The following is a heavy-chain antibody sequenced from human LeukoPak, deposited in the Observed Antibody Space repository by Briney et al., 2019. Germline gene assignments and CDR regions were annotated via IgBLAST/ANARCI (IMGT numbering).Heavy chain of an antibody. Sequence: GGSLRLSRAASGFTFSSYGMHWVRQAPGKGLEWVAVIWYDGSNKYYADSVKGRFTISRDNSKNTLYLQMNSLRAEDTAVYYCAKRQRAIAAAGPFDYWGQGTLVTVSS. CDR3: AKRQRAIAAAGPFDY. CDR1: GFTFSSYG. J-gene: IGHJ4*02. D-gene: IGHD6-13*01. V-gene: IGHV3-33*06. CDR2: IWYDGSNK.